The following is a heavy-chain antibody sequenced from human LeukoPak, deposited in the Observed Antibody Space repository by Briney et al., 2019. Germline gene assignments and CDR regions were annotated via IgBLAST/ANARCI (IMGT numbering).Heavy chain of an antibody. V-gene: IGHV1-2*02. CDR3: ARDLGHSSGWYGGAFDI. J-gene: IGHJ3*02. Sequence: ASVKVSCKASGYTFTGYYMHWVRQAPGQGLEWMGWINPSSGGTNYAQKFQGRVTMTRDTSISTAYMELSRLRSDDTAVYYCARDLGHSSGWYGGAFDIWGQGTMVTVSS. CDR2: INPSSGGT. D-gene: IGHD6-19*01. CDR1: GYTFTGYY.